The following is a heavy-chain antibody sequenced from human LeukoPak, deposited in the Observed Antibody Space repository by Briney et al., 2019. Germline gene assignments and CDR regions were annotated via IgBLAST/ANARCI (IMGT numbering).Heavy chain of an antibody. D-gene: IGHD2-2*01. CDR3: ARDRRRTVVVPAVGDAFDI. CDR2: ISSSGSTI. CDR1: GFTFSDYY. Sequence: PGGSLRLSCAASGFTFSDYYMSWIRQVPGKGLEWVSYISSSGSTIYYADSVKGRFTISRDNAKNSLYLQMNSLRAEDTAVYYCARDRRRTVVVPAVGDAFDIWGQGTMVTVSS. V-gene: IGHV3-11*01. J-gene: IGHJ3*02.